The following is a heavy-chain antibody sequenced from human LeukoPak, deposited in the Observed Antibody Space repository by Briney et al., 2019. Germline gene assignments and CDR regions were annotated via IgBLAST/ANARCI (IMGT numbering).Heavy chain of an antibody. V-gene: IGHV4-61*01. CDR3: ARDTYYYENSDNYDDVFDI. CDR2: IYYSGST. D-gene: IGHD3-22*01. CDR1: GGSISSSSYY. Sequence: NPSETLSLTCTVSGGSISSSSYYWGWIRQPPGKGLEWIGYIYYSGSTNYNPSLKSRVTISVDTSKNQFSLKLSSVTAADTAVYYCARDTYYYENSDNYDDVFDIWGQGTRVTVSP. J-gene: IGHJ3*02.